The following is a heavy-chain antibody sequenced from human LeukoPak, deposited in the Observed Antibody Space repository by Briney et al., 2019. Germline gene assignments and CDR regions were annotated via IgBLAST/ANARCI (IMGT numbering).Heavy chain of an antibody. CDR1: GFTFSSYS. D-gene: IGHD2-2*01. CDR3: AREGAMITKGAFDI. J-gene: IGHJ3*02. V-gene: IGHV3-21*01. Sequence: PGGSLRLSCAASGFTFSSYSMNWVRQAPGKGLEWASSISSSSSYIYYADSVKGRFTISRDNAKNSLYLQMNSLRAEDTAVYYCAREGAMITKGAFDIWGQGTMVTVSS. CDR2: ISSSSSYI.